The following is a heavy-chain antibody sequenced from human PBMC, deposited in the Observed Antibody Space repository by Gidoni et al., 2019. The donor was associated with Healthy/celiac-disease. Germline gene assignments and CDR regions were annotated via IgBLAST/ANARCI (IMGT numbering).Heavy chain of an antibody. V-gene: IGHV3-21*01. CDR2: IISSSSYI. CDR1: GFTFSSYT. J-gene: IGHJ6*02. D-gene: IGHD3-10*01. Sequence: EVQLVESGGGLVKPGGSLRLSCAVSGFTFSSYTSNWVRQAPGKGLGWFSAIISSSSYIYYAASYKVRFNISRDNAKNSLYLQMNSLRAEDTAVYYCALYGSGSYGFGMDVWGQGTTVTVSS. CDR3: ALYGSGSYGFGMDV.